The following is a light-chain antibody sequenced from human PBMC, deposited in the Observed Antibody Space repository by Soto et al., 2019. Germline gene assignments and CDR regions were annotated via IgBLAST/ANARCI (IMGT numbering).Light chain of an antibody. V-gene: IGKV3-20*01. CDR2: GAS. J-gene: IGKJ1*01. CDR1: QSVSSSS. CDR3: QQYGSSPPT. Sequence: EIVLTQSPGTLSLSPGEGATLSCRASQSVSSSSLAWYQQKPGQAPRLLIYGASSRATGIPDRFSGSGSGTDFTLTISGLELEDFAVYYCQQYGSSPPTFGQGTKVDIK.